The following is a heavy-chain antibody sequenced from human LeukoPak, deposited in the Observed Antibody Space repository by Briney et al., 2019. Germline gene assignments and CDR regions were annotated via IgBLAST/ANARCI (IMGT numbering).Heavy chain of an antibody. CDR1: GFTFSSYA. Sequence: GGSLRLSCAASGFTFSSYAMSWVRQAPGKGLEWVSAISGSDGSTYYAGSVKGRFTISRDNSKNTPYLQMNSLRAEDTAVYYCAKDSAWYSSSWYGYWGQGTLVTVSS. CDR2: ISGSDGST. CDR3: AKDSAWYSSSWYGY. D-gene: IGHD6-13*01. V-gene: IGHV3-23*01. J-gene: IGHJ4*02.